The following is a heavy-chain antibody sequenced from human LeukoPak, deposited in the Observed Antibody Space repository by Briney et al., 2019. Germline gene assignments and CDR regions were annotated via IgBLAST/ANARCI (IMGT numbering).Heavy chain of an antibody. J-gene: IGHJ4*02. CDR1: GYTFTGYY. Sequence: ASVKVSCKASGYTFTGYYMHWVRQVPGQGLEWMGSINPKSGGTNYAQELQGRVTMTRDTSTNTAYMELSRVRSDDTAVYYCAISTSPYVIEVWTNGPLDYWGQGTLVTVSS. CDR2: INPKSGGT. V-gene: IGHV1-2*02. CDR3: AISTSPYVIEVWTNGPLDY. D-gene: IGHD3-22*01.